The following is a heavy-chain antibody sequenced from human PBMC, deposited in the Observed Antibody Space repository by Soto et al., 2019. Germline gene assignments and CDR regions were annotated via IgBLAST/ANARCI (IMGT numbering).Heavy chain of an antibody. CDR1: GFTFSSYS. CDR2: ISSSSSYI. V-gene: IGHV3-21*01. D-gene: IGHD3-10*01. CDR3: ARDIGEGLLWFWESRDGCYFDY. Sequence: EVQLVEYGGGLVKPGGSLRLSCAASGFTFSSYSMNWVRQAPGKGLEWVSSISSSSSYIYYADSVKGRFTISRDNAKNSLYLQMNSLRAEDTAVYYCARDIGEGLLWFWESRDGCYFDYWGQGTLVTVSS. J-gene: IGHJ4*02.